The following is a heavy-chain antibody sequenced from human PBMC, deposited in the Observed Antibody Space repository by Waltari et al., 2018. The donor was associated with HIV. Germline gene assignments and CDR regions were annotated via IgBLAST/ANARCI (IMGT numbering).Heavy chain of an antibody. D-gene: IGHD3-10*01. CDR2: ISGSGGST. J-gene: IGHJ4*02. Sequence: EVPLLESGGGLVQPGGSLGLSCAASGFTFQGYAMTWVCLAPGKGLEWVSGISGSGGSTFYADSVKGRFSISRDNSKNTLYLQMNTLRAEDTAVYYCAKFRGSGSDYWGQGAQFTVSS. CDR1: GFTFQGYA. CDR3: AKFRGSGSDY. V-gene: IGHV3-23*01.